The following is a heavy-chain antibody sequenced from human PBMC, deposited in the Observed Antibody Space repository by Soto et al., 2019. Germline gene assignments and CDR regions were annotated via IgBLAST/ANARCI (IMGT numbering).Heavy chain of an antibody. CDR2: IGTAGDT. CDR3: ARAGIAAAGAKYYYYGMDV. J-gene: IGHJ6*02. Sequence: GGSLRLSCAASGFTFSSYDMHWVRQATGKGLEWVSAIGTAGDTYYPGSVKGRFTISRENAKNSVYLQMNSLRAEDTAVYYCARAGIAAAGAKYYYYGMDVWGQGTTVTVSS. CDR1: GFTFSSYD. D-gene: IGHD6-13*01. V-gene: IGHV3-13*01.